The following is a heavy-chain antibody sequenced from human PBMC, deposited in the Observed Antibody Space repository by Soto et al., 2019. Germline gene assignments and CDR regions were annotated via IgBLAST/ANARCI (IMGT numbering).Heavy chain of an antibody. CDR1: GFTFSSYS. CDR3: ARDRGALTGVVFDY. D-gene: IGHD7-27*01. V-gene: IGHV3-48*04. CDR2: ISSSSSTI. J-gene: IGHJ4*02. Sequence: GGSLRLSCAASGFTFSSYSMNWVRQAPGKGLEWVSYISSSSSTIYYADSVKGRFTISRDNAKNSLYLQMNSLRAEDTAVYYCARDRGALTGVVFDYWGQGTLVTVSS.